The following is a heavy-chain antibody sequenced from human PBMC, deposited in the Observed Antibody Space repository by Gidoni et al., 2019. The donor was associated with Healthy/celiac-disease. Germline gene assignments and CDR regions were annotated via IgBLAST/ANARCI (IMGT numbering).Heavy chain of an antibody. J-gene: IGHJ4*02. Sequence: EVQLVESGGGLVKPGRSLRLSCTASGFTFGAYAMSWFRQAPGKGLEWVGFIRSKAYGGTTEYAASVKGRFTISRDDSKSIAYLQMNSLKTEDTAVYYCTRDGPLGSSGYYLFDYWGQGTLVTVSS. CDR2: IRSKAYGGTT. D-gene: IGHD3-22*01. CDR3: TRDGPLGSSGYYLFDY. V-gene: IGHV3-49*05. CDR1: GFTFGAYA.